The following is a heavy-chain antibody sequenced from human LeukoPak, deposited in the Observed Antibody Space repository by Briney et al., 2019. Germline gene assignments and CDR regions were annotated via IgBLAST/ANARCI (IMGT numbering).Heavy chain of an antibody. CDR2: ISPNSGGT. CDR3: ARGGGRYSVDY. CDR1: GYTFIDYY. D-gene: IGHD1-26*01. J-gene: IGHJ4*02. Sequence: VASVKVSFKASGYTFIDYYMHWVRQAPGQGLEWIGWISPNSGGTKYVQKFQGRVTMTRDTSITTVYMELSGLSFDDTAVYYCARGGGRYSVDYWGQGTLVIVSS. V-gene: IGHV1-2*02.